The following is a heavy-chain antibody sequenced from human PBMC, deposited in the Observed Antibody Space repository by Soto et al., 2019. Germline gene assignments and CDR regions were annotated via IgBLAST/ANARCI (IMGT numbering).Heavy chain of an antibody. J-gene: IGHJ6*02. Sequence: IQVEESGGGLVKPGDSLRLSCVVSGLVFSDAWVSWVRQSPGKGLEWLGRIKNGGATDYPVPVKGRFTISRDDSKNTLYLQMTTLKPEDTAQYYCTGNADVYPGMLVWGQGTTVTVSS. CDR3: TGNADVYPGMLV. CDR1: GLVFSDAW. CDR2: IKNGGAT. V-gene: IGHV3-15*01. D-gene: IGHD1-1*01.